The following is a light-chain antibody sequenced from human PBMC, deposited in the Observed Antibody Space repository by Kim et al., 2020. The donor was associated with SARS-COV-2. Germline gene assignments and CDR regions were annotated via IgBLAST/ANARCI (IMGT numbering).Light chain of an antibody. Sequence: VGDRVTITCRASQNINTVLNWYQQRPGKAPKLLIYTASRLQSWVPSRFSGNGSGADFTLTISNLQPEDFVSYYCQQSYSTPPMWTFGQGTKVDIK. CDR2: TAS. CDR1: QNINTV. CDR3: QQSYSTPPMWT. J-gene: IGKJ1*01. V-gene: IGKV1-39*01.